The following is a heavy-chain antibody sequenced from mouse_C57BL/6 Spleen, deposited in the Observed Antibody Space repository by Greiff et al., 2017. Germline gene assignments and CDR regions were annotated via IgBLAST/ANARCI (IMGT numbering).Heavy chain of an antibody. CDR1: GFNIKNTY. V-gene: IGHV14-3*01. D-gene: IGHD2-4*01. CDR3: ARDYDYSYWYFDV. J-gene: IGHJ1*03. Sequence: VHVKQSVAELVRPGASVKLSCTASGFNIKNTYMHWVKQRPEQGLEWIGRIDPANGNTKYAPKFQGKATITADTSSNTAYLQLSSLTSEDTSIYYCARDYDYSYWYFDVWGTGTTVTVSS. CDR2: IDPANGNT.